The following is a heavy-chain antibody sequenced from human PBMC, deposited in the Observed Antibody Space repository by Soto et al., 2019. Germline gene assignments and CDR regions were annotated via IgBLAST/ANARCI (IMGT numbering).Heavy chain of an antibody. V-gene: IGHV1-69*01. CDR2: IIPICGTA. CDR1: GGTFSRHA. J-gene: IGHJ4*02. Sequence: QVQLVQSGAVVRKPGSSVKVSCKASGGTFSRHAISWVRQAPGQGLEWMGGIIPICGTANHAQKFQGRVTIIADESTSTVYMELSSLRSEDTAMYYCARGWGYDSNDYYYAYWGQGTLVIVSS. D-gene: IGHD3-22*01. CDR3: ARGWGYDSNDYYYAY.